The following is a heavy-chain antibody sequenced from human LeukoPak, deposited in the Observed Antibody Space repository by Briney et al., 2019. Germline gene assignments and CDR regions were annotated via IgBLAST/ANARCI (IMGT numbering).Heavy chain of an antibody. D-gene: IGHD3-3*01. CDR1: GGSISSYY. Sequence: SETLSLTCTVSGGSISSYYWSWIRQPPGKGLEWIGYIYYSGSTNYNPSLKSRVTISVDTSKNQFSLKLSSVTAADTAVYYCARGGDFWGGPKGDAFDIWGQGTMVTVSS. CDR2: IYYSGST. V-gene: IGHV4-59*01. CDR3: ARGGDFWGGPKGDAFDI. J-gene: IGHJ3*02.